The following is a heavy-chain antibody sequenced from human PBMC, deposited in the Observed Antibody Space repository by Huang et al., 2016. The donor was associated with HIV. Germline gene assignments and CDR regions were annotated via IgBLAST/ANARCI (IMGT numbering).Heavy chain of an antibody. V-gene: IGHV3-74*01. Sequence: EVQLVESGGGLVQPGGSLRLSCAASGVTFSSYWMHWVRQAPGKGLVWVSRINSDGSSTSDADSVKGRFTISRDNAKNTLYLQMNSLRAEDTAVYYCARDSQQWLVEDYWGQGTLVTVSS. D-gene: IGHD6-19*01. J-gene: IGHJ4*02. CDR3: ARDSQQWLVEDY. CDR1: GVTFSSYW. CDR2: INSDGSST.